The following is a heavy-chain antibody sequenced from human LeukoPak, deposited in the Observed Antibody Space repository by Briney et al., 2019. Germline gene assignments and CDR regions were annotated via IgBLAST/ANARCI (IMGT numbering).Heavy chain of an antibody. V-gene: IGHV4-61*02. CDR2: IYISGTT. D-gene: IGHD3-22*01. J-gene: IGHJ4*02. CDR1: GGSISSSSYY. CDR3: ALWGYFDSSGRHF. Sequence: PSETLSLTCTVSGGSISSSSYYWSWIRQPAGKGLQWIGRIYISGTTNYNPSLKSRVTISVDTSKKQFSLNLNSVTAADTAVYYCALWGYFDSSGRHFWGQGTLVTVSS.